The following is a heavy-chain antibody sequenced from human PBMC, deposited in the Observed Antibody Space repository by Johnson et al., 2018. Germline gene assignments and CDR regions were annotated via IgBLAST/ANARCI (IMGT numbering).Heavy chain of an antibody. V-gene: IGHV3-20*01. CDR1: GFTFHDYG. Sequence: EVQLVESGGGVVRPGGSLRLSCAASGFTFHDYGMSWVRQAPGKGPEWVSGINWSGNSKGYADSLRGRFTISRDNAKQSLYLQMNSPRAEDTASYHCARASYYYDSSGYYSGAFEIWGQGTMVIVSS. J-gene: IGHJ3*02. CDR2: INWSGNSK. D-gene: IGHD3-22*01. CDR3: ARASYYYDSSGYYSGAFEI.